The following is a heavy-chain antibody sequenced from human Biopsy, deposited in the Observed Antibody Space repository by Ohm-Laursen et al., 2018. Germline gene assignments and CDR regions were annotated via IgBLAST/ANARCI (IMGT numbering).Heavy chain of an antibody. Sequence: SLTCTVSGDSISDSTYHWGWIRQSPGKGLEWIGNIYYSGNTDYSPSLKSRVTISVDTSNNQFSLKLRSVTAADTAVYYCARQVDFWSGYIDYWGQGTLVAVSS. CDR2: IYYSGNT. CDR1: GDSISDSTYH. J-gene: IGHJ4*02. D-gene: IGHD3-3*01. CDR3: ARQVDFWSGYIDY. V-gene: IGHV4-39*01.